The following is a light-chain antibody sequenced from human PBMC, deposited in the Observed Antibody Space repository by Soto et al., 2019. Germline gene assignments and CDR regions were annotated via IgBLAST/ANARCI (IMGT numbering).Light chain of an antibody. CDR3: HQRSNWPLT. CDR1: QSVSSY. J-gene: IGKJ3*01. Sequence: EIVLTQSPATLSLSPGERATLSCRASQSVSSYLAWSQQKPGQAPRLLIYDASNRATGVPARFSGSGSGTAFTLTISSLEPEDFAVYYCHQRSNWPLTFGPGTKVDVK. V-gene: IGKV3-11*01. CDR2: DAS.